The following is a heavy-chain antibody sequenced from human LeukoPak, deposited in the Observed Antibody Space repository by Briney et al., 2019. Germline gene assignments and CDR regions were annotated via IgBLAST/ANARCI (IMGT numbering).Heavy chain of an antibody. CDR1: GFTVSSNY. CDR2: IRSSGSYI. Sequence: GGSLRLSCAASGFTVSSNYMSWVRQAPGKGLEWVSSIRSSGSYIYYADSVKGRFTISRDNAKNSLYLQMNSLRAEDTAVYYCARIASGLDYWGQGTLVTVSS. J-gene: IGHJ4*02. D-gene: IGHD3-3*02. V-gene: IGHV3-21*01. CDR3: ARIASGLDY.